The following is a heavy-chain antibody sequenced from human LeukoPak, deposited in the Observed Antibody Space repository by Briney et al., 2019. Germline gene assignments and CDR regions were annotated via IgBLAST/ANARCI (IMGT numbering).Heavy chain of an antibody. D-gene: IGHD3-9*01. Sequence: ASVKVSCKASGYTFTSCAMHWVRQAPGQRLEWMGWINAGNGNTKYSQEFQGRVTITRDTSASTAYMELSSLRSEDMAVYYCARVAGYFDWSFDYWGQGTLVTVSS. V-gene: IGHV1-3*03. CDR2: INAGNGNT. J-gene: IGHJ4*02. CDR1: GYTFTSCA. CDR3: ARVAGYFDWSFDY.